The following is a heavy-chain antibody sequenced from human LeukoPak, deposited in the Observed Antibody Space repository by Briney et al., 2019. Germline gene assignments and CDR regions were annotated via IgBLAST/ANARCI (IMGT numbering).Heavy chain of an antibody. CDR1: GFTFSSYG. J-gene: IGHJ6*02. Sequence: GRSLRLSCAASGFTFSSYGTHWVRQAPGKGLEWVAVISSDGSKKYYADSVKGRFSISRDNSKNTLYLQMNSLRAEDTAVYYCARDSHVLRFVEWPEVDVWGQGTTVTVSS. CDR3: ARDSHVLRFVEWPEVDV. D-gene: IGHD3-3*01. CDR2: ISSDGSKK. V-gene: IGHV3-30*03.